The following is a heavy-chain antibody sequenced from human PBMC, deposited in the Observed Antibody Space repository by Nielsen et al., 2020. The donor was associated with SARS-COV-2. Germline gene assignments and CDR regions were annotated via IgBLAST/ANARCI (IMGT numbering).Heavy chain of an antibody. J-gene: IGHJ3*01. V-gene: IGHV3-7*03. CDR1: GFIFSDHY. CDR3: ARDSLAYCGGDCYDDTFDF. CDR2: IKLDGSEK. D-gene: IGHD2-21*02. Sequence: GGSLKISCAASGFIFSDHYMDWVRQAPGKGLEWVGNIKLDGSEKYYADSVKGRFTISRDTSKNTLYLQMNSLRAKDTAVYYCARDSLAYCGGDCYDDTFDFWGQGTMVTVSS.